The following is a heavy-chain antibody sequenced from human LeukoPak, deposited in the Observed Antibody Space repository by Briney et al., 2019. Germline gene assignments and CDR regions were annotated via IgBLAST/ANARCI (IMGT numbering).Heavy chain of an antibody. D-gene: IGHD1-26*01. CDR1: GFTFSNYW. V-gene: IGHV3-21*01. J-gene: IGHJ4*02. CDR3: ARDMTWGLNY. CDR2: ISSSSSYI. Sequence: GGSLRLSCMASGFTFSNYWMNWVRQAPGKGLEWVSSISSSSSYIYYADSVKGRFTISRDNAKNSLYLQMNSLRAEDTAVYYCARDMTWGLNYWGQGTLVTVSS.